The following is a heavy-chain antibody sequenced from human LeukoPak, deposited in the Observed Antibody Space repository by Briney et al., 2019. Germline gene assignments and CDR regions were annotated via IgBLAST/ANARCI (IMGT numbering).Heavy chain of an antibody. V-gene: IGHV1-2*02. CDR3: ARDPDTAMVSSAFFDP. Sequence: ASVKVSCKTSGYTFTGYYMHWVRRAPGQGLEWMGCIDPYSGGTEYEQTFQGRVTITADKSTSTAYMELSSLRSEDTAVYYCARDPDTAMVSSAFFDPWGQGTLVTVSS. D-gene: IGHD5-18*01. CDR2: IDPYSGGT. J-gene: IGHJ5*02. CDR1: GYTFTGYY.